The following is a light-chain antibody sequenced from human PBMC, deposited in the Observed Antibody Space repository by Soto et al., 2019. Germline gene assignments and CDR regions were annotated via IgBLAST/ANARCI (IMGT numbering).Light chain of an antibody. Sequence: QSVLTQPPSVSGSPGQSVTISCTGTSSDVGSYNRVSWYQQPPGTAPKLMIYEVSNRPSGVPDRFSGSKSGNTASLTISGLQAEEEADYYCSSYTSSSTLVFGGGTKVTVL. CDR1: SSDVGSYNR. V-gene: IGLV2-18*02. J-gene: IGLJ2*01. CDR3: SSYTSSSTLV. CDR2: EVS.